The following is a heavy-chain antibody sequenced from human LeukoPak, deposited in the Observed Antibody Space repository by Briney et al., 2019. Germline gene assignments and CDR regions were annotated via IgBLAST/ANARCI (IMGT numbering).Heavy chain of an antibody. V-gene: IGHV4-59*08. CDR2: IYYSGST. J-gene: IGHJ6*02. D-gene: IGHD2-15*01. CDR3: ARRVGYYYGMDV. CDR1: GGSICSYY. Sequence: PSETLSLTCTVSGGSICSYYWSWIRQPPGKGLEWIGYIYYSGSTNYNPSLKSRVTISVDTSKNQFSLKLSSVTAADTAVYYCARRVGYYYGMDVWGQGTTVTVSS.